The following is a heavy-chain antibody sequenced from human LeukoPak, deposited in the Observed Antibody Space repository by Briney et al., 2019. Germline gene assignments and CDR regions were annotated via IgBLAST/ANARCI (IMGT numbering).Heavy chain of an antibody. CDR1: GGSISSSSYY. V-gene: IGHV4-39*07. D-gene: IGHD3-22*01. CDR2: IYYSAST. CDR3: ATERYYYDSRGYYRYFDY. Sequence: SETLSLTCTVSGGSISSSSYYWGWIRQPPGKGLEWIGSIYYSASTYYNPSLKSRLTLSVDTSTHPPSLKPSSVTAADPAVYYCATERYYYDSRGYYRYFDYWGQGTLATVSS. J-gene: IGHJ4*02.